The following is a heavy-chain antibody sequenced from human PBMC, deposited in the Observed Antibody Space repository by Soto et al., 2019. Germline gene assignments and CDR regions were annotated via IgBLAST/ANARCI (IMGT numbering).Heavy chain of an antibody. D-gene: IGHD3-3*01. V-gene: IGHV4-39*01. Sequence: QLQLQESGPGLVKPSETLSLTCTVSGGSISSSSYYWGWIRQPPGKGMEWIGSIYYSGSTYYKQSLKSRVTISVDTSKNQFSLKLSSVTAADTAVYYCARQGSGLNWFDPWGQGTLVTVSS. CDR3: ARQGSGLNWFDP. J-gene: IGHJ5*02. CDR2: IYYSGST. CDR1: GGSISSSSYY.